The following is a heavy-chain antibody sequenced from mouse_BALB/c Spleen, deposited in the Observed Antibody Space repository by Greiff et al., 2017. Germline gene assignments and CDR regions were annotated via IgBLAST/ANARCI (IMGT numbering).Heavy chain of an antibody. D-gene: IGHD3-2*02. CDR2: ISSGSSTI. CDR3: ERLGSGGAWFAD. V-gene: IGHV5-17*02. Sequence: EVKLMESGGGLVQPGGSRKLSCAASGFTFSSFGMHWVRQAPEKGLEWVAYISSGSSTIYYADTVKGRFTISRDNPKNTLFLQMTSLRSEDTAMYYCERLGSGGAWFADWGQGTLVTVSA. J-gene: IGHJ3*01. CDR1: GFTFSSFG.